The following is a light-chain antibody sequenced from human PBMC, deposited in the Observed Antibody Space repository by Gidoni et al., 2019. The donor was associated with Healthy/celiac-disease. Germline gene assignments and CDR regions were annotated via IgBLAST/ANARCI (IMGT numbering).Light chain of an antibody. CDR2: DDS. J-gene: IGLJ2*01. CDR1: NIGSKR. V-gene: IGLV3-21*02. CDR3: QVWDSSSDLVV. Sequence: SSVLPHPPSVSVAPGPTARITRGGNNIGSKRVHWYQQKPGQAPVLVVYDDSDRPSGIPERFSGSNSGNTATLTISRVEAGDEADYYCQVWDSSSDLVVFGGGTKLTVL.